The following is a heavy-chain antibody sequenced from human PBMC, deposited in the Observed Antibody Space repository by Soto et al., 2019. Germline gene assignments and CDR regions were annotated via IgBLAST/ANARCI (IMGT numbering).Heavy chain of an antibody. J-gene: IGHJ6*02. V-gene: IGHV5-10-1*01. CDR1: GYSFTSYW. Sequence: PGESLKISCKGSGYSFTSYWISWVRQMPGKCLEWMGRIDPSDSYTNYSPSFQGHVTISADKSISTAYLQWSSLKASDTAMYYCARRLSYYDFWSGYPPYYYGMDVWGQGTTVTVS. D-gene: IGHD3-3*01. CDR3: ARRLSYYDFWSGYPPYYYGMDV. CDR2: IDPSDSYT.